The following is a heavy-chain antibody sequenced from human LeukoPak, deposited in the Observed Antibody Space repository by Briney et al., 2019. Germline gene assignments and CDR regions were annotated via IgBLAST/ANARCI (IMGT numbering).Heavy chain of an antibody. J-gene: IGHJ6*03. Sequence: PSETLSLTCTVSGGSISSYYWSWIRQPPGKGLEWIGYIYYSGSTNYNPSLKSRVTISVDTSKNQFSLKLSSVTAADTAVYYCARGGRSSTSCYVDYYYYMDVWGKGTTVTVSS. D-gene: IGHD2-2*01. V-gene: IGHV4-59*01. CDR2: IYYSGST. CDR3: ARGGRSSTSCYVDYYYYMDV. CDR1: GGSISSYY.